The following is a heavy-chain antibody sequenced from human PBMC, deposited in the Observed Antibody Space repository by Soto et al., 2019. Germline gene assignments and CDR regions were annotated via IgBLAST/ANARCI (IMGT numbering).Heavy chain of an antibody. V-gene: IGHV4-31*03. Sequence: SETLCLTCTVSGGSISIGGYYWSWIRQHPGKGLEWIGYIYYSGSTYYNPSLKSRVTISVGTSKNQFSLKLSSVTAADTAVYYCARDRSWFDPWGQGTLVTVSS. CDR1: GGSISIGGYY. CDR3: ARDRSWFDP. J-gene: IGHJ5*02. CDR2: IYYSGST.